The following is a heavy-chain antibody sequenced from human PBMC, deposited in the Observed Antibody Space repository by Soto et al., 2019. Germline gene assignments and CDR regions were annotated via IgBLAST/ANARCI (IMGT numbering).Heavy chain of an antibody. J-gene: IGHJ4*02. V-gene: IGHV1-18*01. CDR3: ARVGVQDYDFWSGYKPKAIDY. D-gene: IGHD3-3*01. Sequence: GASVKVASKSSGYTFTSYGISGVRQAPGQGLEWMGWISAYNGNTNYAQKLQGRVTMTTDTSTSTAYMELRSLRSDDTAVYYCARVGVQDYDFWSGYKPKAIDYWGQGTLVTVSS. CDR2: ISAYNGNT. CDR1: GYTFTSYG.